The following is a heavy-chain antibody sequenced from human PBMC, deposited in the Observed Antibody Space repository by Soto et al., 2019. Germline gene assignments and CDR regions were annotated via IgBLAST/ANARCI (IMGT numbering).Heavy chain of an antibody. V-gene: IGHV3-33*01. CDR1: GFTFSSYG. J-gene: IGHJ6*02. Sequence: QVQLVESGGGVVQPGRSLRLSCAASGFTFSSYGMHWVRQAPGKRLEWVAVIWYDGSNKYYADSVKGRFTISRDNSKNTLYLQMNSLRAEDTAVYYCARAPYYDFWSGYSRMDVWGQGTTVTVSS. CDR3: ARAPYYDFWSGYSRMDV. D-gene: IGHD3-3*01. CDR2: IWYDGSNK.